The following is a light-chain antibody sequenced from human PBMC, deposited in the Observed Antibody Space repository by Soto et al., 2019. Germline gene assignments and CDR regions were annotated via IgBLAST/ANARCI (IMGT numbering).Light chain of an antibody. CDR3: QMHGSKRT. V-gene: IGKV3-20*01. Sequence: VLTQSPGTLSLSPGERATLSCRASQNISNDYLAWYQQKRGQPPRLLVYGATSRATGIPDRFSGSGSVTDFTLTISRLEPEDFGMYYCQMHGSKRTFGQGTNVEMK. CDR1: QNISNDY. J-gene: IGKJ1*01. CDR2: GAT.